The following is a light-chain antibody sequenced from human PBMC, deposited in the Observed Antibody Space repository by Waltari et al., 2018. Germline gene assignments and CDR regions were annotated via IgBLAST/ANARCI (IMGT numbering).Light chain of an antibody. J-gene: IGKJ2*01. Sequence: RMTQSPSSFSASTGXRXTITCRASQGISSYLAWYQQKPGKAPKLLIYAASTFQSGVPSRFSGXGSGTDXXXXXSCLXSEDFXTYYCXQXYSYPYTXXQGTKLEIK. CDR3: XQXYSYPYT. CDR1: QGISSY. V-gene: IGKV1-8*01. CDR2: AAS.